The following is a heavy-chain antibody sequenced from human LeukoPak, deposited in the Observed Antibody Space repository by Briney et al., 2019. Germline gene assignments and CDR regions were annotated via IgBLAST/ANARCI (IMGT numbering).Heavy chain of an antibody. CDR3: ARAPYYDSSGYHFDY. V-gene: IGHV4-61*01. D-gene: IGHD3-22*01. Sequence: SETLSLTCTVSGYSISSGYYWGWIRQPPGKGLEWIGYIYYSGSTNYNPSLKSRVTISVDTSKNQFSLKLSSVTAADTAVYYCARAPYYDSSGYHFDYWGQGTLVTVSS. J-gene: IGHJ4*02. CDR2: IYYSGST. CDR1: GYSISSGYY.